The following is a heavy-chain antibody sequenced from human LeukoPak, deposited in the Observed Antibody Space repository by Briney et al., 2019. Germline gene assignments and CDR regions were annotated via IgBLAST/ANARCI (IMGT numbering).Heavy chain of an antibody. CDR3: AKFLGGDEKVDAFDV. CDR2: ISGYTGRT. D-gene: IGHD2/OR15-2a*01. J-gene: IGHJ3*01. Sequence: GGSLRLSCAASGFTFSHYAMTWVSQVPGKGLEWVSSISGYTGRTYYADSVKGRFTISRDNSNDRVYLQMNSLRADDTALYYCAKFLGGDEKVDAFDVWGQGTRVTVSS. V-gene: IGHV3-23*01. CDR1: GFTFSHYA.